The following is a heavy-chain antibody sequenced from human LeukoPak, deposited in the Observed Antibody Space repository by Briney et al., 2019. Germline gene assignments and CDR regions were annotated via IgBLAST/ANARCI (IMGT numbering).Heavy chain of an antibody. D-gene: IGHD2-15*01. CDR2: ISYSGST. V-gene: IGHV4-59*01. CDR3: ARLLHWFGP. CDR1: GGSISSFY. J-gene: IGHJ5*02. Sequence: SETLSLTCTVSGGSISSFYWGWIRQPPGKGLEWIGYISYSGSTNYNPSLKSRVTISPDTSKNRFSLKLSSVTAADTAVYYCARLLHWFGPWGQGTLVTVSS.